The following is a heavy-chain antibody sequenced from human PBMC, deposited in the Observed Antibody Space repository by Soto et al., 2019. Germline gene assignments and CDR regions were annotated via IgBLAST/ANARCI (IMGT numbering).Heavy chain of an antibody. Sequence: QVQVVQSGAEVKKPGSSVKVSCRASGGSFSAYALSWVRQAPGQGLEWMGGIIPVFGTTNYARKFQGRLSVAADRGTRTASAFRELSSLRSEDTAIYYCAFGWLSYPDYGLDVWGRGTTVIVSS. CDR1: GGSFSAYA. V-gene: IGHV1-69*06. CDR2: IIPVFGTT. CDR3: AFGWLSYPDYGLDV. D-gene: IGHD3-10*01. J-gene: IGHJ6*02.